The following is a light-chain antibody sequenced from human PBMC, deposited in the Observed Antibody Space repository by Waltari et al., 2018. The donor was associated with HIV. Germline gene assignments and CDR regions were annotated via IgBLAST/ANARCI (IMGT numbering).Light chain of an antibody. Sequence: SYVLTQPPSVSVAPGKTARITCGGNNIATKSVHWYQQKPGQAPVLVIYYDNDRPSGIPERLSGSNSGNTATLTISRVEAGDEADYYCQVWDSSSDHWVFGGGTQLTVL. CDR2: YDN. CDR1: NIATKS. CDR3: QVWDSSSDHWV. J-gene: IGLJ3*02. V-gene: IGLV3-21*04.